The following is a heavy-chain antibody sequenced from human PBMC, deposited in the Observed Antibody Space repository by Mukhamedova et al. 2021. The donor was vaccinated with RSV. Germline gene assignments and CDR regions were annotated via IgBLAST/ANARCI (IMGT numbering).Heavy chain of an antibody. V-gene: IGHV1-46*01. Sequence: GIINPSGGSTSYAQKFQGRVTMTRDTSTSTVYMELSSLRSEDTAVYYCARGIRAYCSTPSCQSYCGQGTLVTVSS. CDR2: INPSGGST. D-gene: IGHD2-2*01. J-gene: IGHJ4*02. CDR3: ARGIRAYCSTPSCQSY.